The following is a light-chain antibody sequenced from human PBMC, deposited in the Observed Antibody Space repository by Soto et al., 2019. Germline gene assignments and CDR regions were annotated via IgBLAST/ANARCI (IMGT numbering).Light chain of an antibody. Sequence: EIVLTQSPGTLSLSPGERVTLSCRASQSVSTSYLAWYQQKPGQAPRLLIHSTSSRATVIPDRFSGSGSGTDFALTISRLEHEDFAVYYCQQYGASSYTFGKGTKLEI. CDR2: STS. CDR3: QQYGASSYT. V-gene: IGKV3-20*01. J-gene: IGKJ2*01. CDR1: QSVSTSY.